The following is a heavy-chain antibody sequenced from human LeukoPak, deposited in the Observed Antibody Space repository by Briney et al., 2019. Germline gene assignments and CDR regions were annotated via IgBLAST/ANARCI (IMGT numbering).Heavy chain of an antibody. CDR1: GFTFSGSA. CDR3: TRHTTGFVNP. V-gene: IGHV3-73*01. D-gene: IGHD4-11*01. J-gene: IGHJ5*02. CDR2: IRSKANSYAT. Sequence: GGSLRLSCAASGFTFSGSAMHWVRQASGKGLEWVGRIRSKANSYATAYAASVKGRFTISRDDSKNTAYLQLNSLKTEDTAVYYCTRHTTGFVNPWGQGTLVTVSS.